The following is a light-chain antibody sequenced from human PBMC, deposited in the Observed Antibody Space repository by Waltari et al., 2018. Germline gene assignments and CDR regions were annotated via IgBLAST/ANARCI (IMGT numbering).Light chain of an antibody. Sequence: DIQMTQSPSTLSASVGDRFTITCRASQSISTWLAWYQQKPGQSPKLLIYWASTRESGVPDRFSGSGSGTDFTLTISSLQAEDVAVYYCHQYSTTPWTFGQGTKVEI. J-gene: IGKJ1*01. CDR2: WAS. CDR3: HQYSTTPWT. CDR1: QSISTW. V-gene: IGKV1-5*03.